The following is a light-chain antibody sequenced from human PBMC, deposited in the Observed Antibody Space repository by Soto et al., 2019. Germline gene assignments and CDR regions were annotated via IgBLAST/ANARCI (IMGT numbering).Light chain of an antibody. CDR1: QSVSGY. V-gene: IGKV3-20*01. CDR3: QRYGSSPRIT. CDR2: GAS. Sequence: IVLPQTPATLSLSPGERATLSCRASQSVSGYLAWYQQKPGQAPSLLLFGASTRAPGIPDRFSGSGSGTEFTLTISRLEPEDFAVYYCQRYGSSPRITFGQGTRLEI. J-gene: IGKJ5*01.